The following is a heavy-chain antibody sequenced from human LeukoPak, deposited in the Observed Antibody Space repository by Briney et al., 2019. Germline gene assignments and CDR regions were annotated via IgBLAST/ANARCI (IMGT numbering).Heavy chain of an antibody. Sequence: PGGSLRLSCAASGFTFSSYEMNWVRQAPGKGLEWVSYISSSGSTIYYADSVKGRFTISRDNAKNSLYLQMNSLRAEDTAVYYCARDRRYGGNSYYFDYWGQGTLVTVSS. D-gene: IGHD4-23*01. CDR1: GFTFSSYE. J-gene: IGHJ4*02. CDR2: ISSSGSTI. CDR3: ARDRRYGGNSYYFDY. V-gene: IGHV3-48*03.